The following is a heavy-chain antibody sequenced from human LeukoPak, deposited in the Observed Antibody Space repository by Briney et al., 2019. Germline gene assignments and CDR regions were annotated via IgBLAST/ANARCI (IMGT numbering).Heavy chain of an antibody. CDR3: AREGYYGSGSPPSLYFDY. Sequence: GGSLRLSCAASGFTFRNYVIHWVRQAPGKGLEWVAVTSSDLNVKLYADSVKGRFTISRDNSRSTLYLQMNSLRPEDTAIYYCAREGYYGSGSPPSLYFDYWGQGTPVTVSS. CDR1: GFTFRNYV. J-gene: IGHJ4*02. V-gene: IGHV3-30-3*01. CDR2: TSSDLNVK. D-gene: IGHD3-10*01.